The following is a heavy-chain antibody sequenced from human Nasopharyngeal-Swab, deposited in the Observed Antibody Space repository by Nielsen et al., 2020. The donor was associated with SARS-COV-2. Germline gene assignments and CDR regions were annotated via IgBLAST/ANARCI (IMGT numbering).Heavy chain of an antibody. V-gene: IGHV3-52*01. CDR2: IKCDGSEK. D-gene: IGHD3-22*01. Sequence: GGSLRLSCAASGFTFSSSWMHWVCQAPEKGLGWVADIKCDGSEKYYVDSVKGRFTISRDNAKNSLYLQMNSLRAEDTALYYCAKDIVIGRMSMIPVFDYWGQGTLVTVSS. CDR1: GFTFSSSW. CDR3: AKDIVIGRMSMIPVFDY. J-gene: IGHJ4*02.